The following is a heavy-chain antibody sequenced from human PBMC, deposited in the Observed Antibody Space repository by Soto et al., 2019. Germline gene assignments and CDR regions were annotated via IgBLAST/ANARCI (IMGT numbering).Heavy chain of an antibody. Sequence: GGSLRLSCAASGFTFSSYSMNWVRQAPGKGLEWVSSISSSSSYIYYADSVKGRFTISRDNAKNSLYLQMNSLRAEDTAVYYCARLGGYCSGGSCPYGMDVWGQGTTVTVSS. CDR3: ARLGGYCSGGSCPYGMDV. J-gene: IGHJ6*02. CDR2: ISSSSSYI. CDR1: GFTFSSYS. D-gene: IGHD2-15*01. V-gene: IGHV3-21*01.